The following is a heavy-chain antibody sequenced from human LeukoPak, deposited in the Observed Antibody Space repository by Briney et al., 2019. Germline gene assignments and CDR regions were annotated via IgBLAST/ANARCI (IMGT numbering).Heavy chain of an antibody. Sequence: ASVKVSCKASGYTFTDHYMHWVRQAPGQGLEWMEWINANSGGTDYAQKFQGRVTMTRDTSISTAYMELSRLRSDDTAVYYCARADSVPARGYHYYYMDVWGKGTTVTVS. CDR3: ARADSVPARGYHYYYMDV. V-gene: IGHV1-2*02. CDR2: INANSGGT. D-gene: IGHD2-2*01. CDR1: GYTFTDHY. J-gene: IGHJ6*03.